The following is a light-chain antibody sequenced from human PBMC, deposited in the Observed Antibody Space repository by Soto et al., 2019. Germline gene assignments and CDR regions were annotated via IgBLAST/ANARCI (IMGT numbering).Light chain of an antibody. V-gene: IGLV2-23*01. CDR3: CSYVGATTYV. Sequence: QSVLTQPASVSGSPGQSITISCTGTSSTVGGFNAVSWYQQHPGKAPKVIIYEGIKRPSGVSNRFSGSNSGSTASLTISGLQAEDEADYYCCSYVGATTYVFGTGTKVTVL. CDR1: SSTVGGFNA. J-gene: IGLJ1*01. CDR2: EGI.